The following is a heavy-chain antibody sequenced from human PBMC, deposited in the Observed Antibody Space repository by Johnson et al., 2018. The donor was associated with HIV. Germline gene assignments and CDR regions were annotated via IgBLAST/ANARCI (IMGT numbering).Heavy chain of an antibody. V-gene: IGHV3-74*02. CDR2: FNTDGSTT. J-gene: IGHJ3*02. Sequence: VQLVESGGGVVQPGGSLRLSCAASGFTFSRYWMHWVRHAPGKGLVWVSHFNTDGSTTSYADSVKGRFTISRDNSKNTLYLQMNSLKTEDTAVYYCTTWPYYYDTSEDAFDIWGQGTMVTVSS. D-gene: IGHD3-22*01. CDR3: TTWPYYYDTSEDAFDI. CDR1: GFTFSRYW.